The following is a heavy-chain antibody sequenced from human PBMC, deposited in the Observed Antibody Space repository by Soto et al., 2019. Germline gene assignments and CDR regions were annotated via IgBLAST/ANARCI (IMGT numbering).Heavy chain of an antibody. CDR2: IDPGDSET. D-gene: IGHD3-22*01. J-gene: IGHJ3*02. Sequence: PGESLKISCNGSGNSFSNYWIAWVLQMPGKGLEWMGIIDPGDSETRYNPTFQGQVTISADKAISTAYLQWSRLKASDTAMYYCARRFDTSGYSPRDAFDIWGQGTMVTVSS. CDR1: GNSFSNYW. V-gene: IGHV5-51*01. CDR3: ARRFDTSGYSPRDAFDI.